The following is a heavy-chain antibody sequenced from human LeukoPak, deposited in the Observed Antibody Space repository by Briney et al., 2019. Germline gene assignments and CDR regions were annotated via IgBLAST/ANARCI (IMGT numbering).Heavy chain of an antibody. Sequence: PGRSLRLSCAASGFTFSSYAMHWVRQAPGKGLEWVAVISYDGSNKYYADSVKGRFTISRVNSKNTLYLQMNSLRAEDTAIYYCADSGPAYWGQGTLVAVSS. J-gene: IGHJ4*02. V-gene: IGHV3-30-3*01. CDR1: GFTFSSYA. CDR2: ISYDGSNK. CDR3: ADSGPAY. D-gene: IGHD2-15*01.